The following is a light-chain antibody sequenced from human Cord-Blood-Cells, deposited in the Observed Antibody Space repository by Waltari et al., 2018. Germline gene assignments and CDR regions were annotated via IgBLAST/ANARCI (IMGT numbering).Light chain of an antibody. Sequence: DIQMTQSPSSLSASVGDRVRITCRASQSISSYFNWYQQKPGKAPKLLIYAASSLQSGVPSRFSGSGSGTDFTLTISSLQPEDFATYYCQQSYSTPYTFGQGTKLEIK. CDR1: QSISSY. CDR2: AAS. V-gene: IGKV1-39*01. CDR3: QQSYSTPYT. J-gene: IGKJ2*01.